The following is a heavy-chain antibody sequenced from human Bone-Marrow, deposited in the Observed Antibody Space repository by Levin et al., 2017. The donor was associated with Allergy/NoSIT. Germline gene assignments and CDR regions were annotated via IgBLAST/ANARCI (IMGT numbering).Heavy chain of an antibody. CDR3: TVVVTAAY. J-gene: IGHJ4*02. D-gene: IGHD2-21*02. Sequence: LSLTCAASGFTFSGSAMHWVRQASGKGLEWVGRIRSKANSYATAYAASVKGRFTISRDDSKNTAYLQMNSLKTEDTAVYYCTVVVTAAYWGQGTLVTVSS. CDR1: GFTFSGSA. CDR2: IRSKANSYAT. V-gene: IGHV3-73*01.